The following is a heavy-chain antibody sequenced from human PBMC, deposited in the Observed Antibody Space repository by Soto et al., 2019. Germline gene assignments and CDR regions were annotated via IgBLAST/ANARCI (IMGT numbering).Heavy chain of an antibody. CDR2: MNVGNGNT. D-gene: IGHD3-16*01. CDR1: GYTFTAHY. J-gene: IGHJ4*02. CDR3: ARDRRQVPVLGLYYYDY. Sequence: ASVKVSCKASGYTFTAHYMHWVRQAPGQRPERMGWMNVGNGNTKYSQKFQGRVTITRDTSASTAYVELSSLTSEDTAVYYCARDRRQVPVLGLYYYDYWGQGTLVTVSS. V-gene: IGHV1-3*01.